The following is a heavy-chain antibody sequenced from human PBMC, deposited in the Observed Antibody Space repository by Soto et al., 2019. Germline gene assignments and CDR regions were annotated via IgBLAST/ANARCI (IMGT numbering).Heavy chain of an antibody. CDR3: ASAGSDRSGSRFIRHYYYYYYCMDF. J-gene: IGHJ6*02. D-gene: IGHD6-19*01. V-gene: IGHV1-69*01. CDR1: GGTFSSYA. Sequence: QVQLVQSGAEVKKTGSSVKVSCKASGGTFSSYAISWVRQAPGQGLEWMGGIIPILGTANYAQKFQGRVTITADEYTSTAYMELSSLRSEDTAVYYCASAGSDRSGSRFIRHYYYYYYCMDFWGQGTTVTVSS. CDR2: IIPILGTA.